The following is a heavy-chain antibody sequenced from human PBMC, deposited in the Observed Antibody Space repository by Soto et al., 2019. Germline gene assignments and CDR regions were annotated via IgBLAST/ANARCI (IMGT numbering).Heavy chain of an antibody. CDR2: IWYDGSNK. CDR1: GFTFSSYG. D-gene: IGHD3-3*01. CDR3: ARESITIFGVVILRPYGRDV. V-gene: IGHV3-33*01. Sequence: PGGSLRLSCAASGFTFSSYGMHWVRQAPGKGLEWVAVIWYDGSNKYYADSVKGRFTISRDNSKNTLYLQMNSLRAEDTAVYYCARESITIFGVVILRPYGRDVWGQGTTVTVS. J-gene: IGHJ6*02.